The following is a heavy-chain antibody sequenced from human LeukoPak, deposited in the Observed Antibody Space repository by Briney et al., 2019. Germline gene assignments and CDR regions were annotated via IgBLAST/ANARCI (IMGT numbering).Heavy chain of an antibody. V-gene: IGHV1-18*01. J-gene: IGHJ6*02. Sequence: ASVNVSCKPSGYTFNSYGISWVRQAPGQGLEWMGWISPYRGDTEYAQKIQGRVSKTTDTSTKTAYMQLRSLRADDTAVYYCARQLRIVGGWYGMYVWGQGTTVTVSS. CDR3: ARQLRIVGGWYGMYV. CDR2: ISPYRGDT. CDR1: GYTFNSYG. D-gene: IGHD2-8*01.